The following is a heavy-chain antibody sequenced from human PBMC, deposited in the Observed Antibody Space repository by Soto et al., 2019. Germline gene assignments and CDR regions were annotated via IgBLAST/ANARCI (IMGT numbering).Heavy chain of an antibody. D-gene: IGHD3-10*01. CDR3: ARDRGYDAHDYYYNAMDV. CDR2: IRGFSPYT. J-gene: IGHJ6*02. V-gene: IGHV3-21*01. CDR1: GFTFRTYT. Sequence: ECLRLSCISSGFTFRTYTMNWVRQAPGKGLEWVSGIRGFSPYTFYAESVRGRFTISRDNAKNSLFLQMDSLRAEDTAVYYCARDRGYDAHDYYYNAMDVWGQGTTVTVSS.